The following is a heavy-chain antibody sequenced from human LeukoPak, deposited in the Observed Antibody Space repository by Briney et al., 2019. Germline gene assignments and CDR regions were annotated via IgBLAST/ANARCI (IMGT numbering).Heavy chain of an antibody. CDR3: ARYDHSSTSLDP. Sequence: GASVKVSCKASGYTFNSYAISWVRQAPGQGLEWMGWISAYNGDTSYAKNSQGRVTMTKDKSTRTAYMELRSLRSDDTAMYYCARYDHSSTSLDPWGQGTLVIVSS. V-gene: IGHV1-18*01. J-gene: IGHJ5*02. CDR1: GYTFNSYA. D-gene: IGHD6-13*01. CDR2: ISAYNGDT.